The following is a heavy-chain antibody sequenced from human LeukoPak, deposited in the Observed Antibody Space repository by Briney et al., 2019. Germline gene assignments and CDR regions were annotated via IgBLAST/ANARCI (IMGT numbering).Heavy chain of an antibody. D-gene: IGHD6-13*01. V-gene: IGHV4-59*01. Sequence: SETLSLTCTVSGGSISSYYWSWIRQPPGKGLEWIGYIYYSGSTNYNPSLKSRVTISVDTSKNQFSLKLSSVTAADTAVYYCARDAAAAGPDEYYFDYWGQGTLVTVSS. CDR2: IYYSGST. CDR1: GGSISSYY. CDR3: ARDAAAAGPDEYYFDY. J-gene: IGHJ4*02.